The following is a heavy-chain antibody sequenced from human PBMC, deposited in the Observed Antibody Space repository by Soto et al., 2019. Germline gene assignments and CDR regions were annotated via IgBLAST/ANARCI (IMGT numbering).Heavy chain of an antibody. V-gene: IGHV5-51*01. J-gene: IGHJ6*02. CDR3: ARHGQYCSSTSCYVDYYGMDV. CDR1: GCSFTSYW. D-gene: IGHD2-2*01. CDR2: IYPGDSDT. Sequence: GESLKISCKGSGCSFTSYWIGWVRQMPGKGLEWMGIIYPGDSDTRYSPSSQGQVTISADKSISTAYLQWSSLKASDTAMYYCARHGQYCSSTSCYVDYYGMDVWGQGTTVTVSS.